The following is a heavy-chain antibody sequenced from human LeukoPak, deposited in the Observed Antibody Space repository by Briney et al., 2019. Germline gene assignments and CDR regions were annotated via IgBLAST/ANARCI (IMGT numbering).Heavy chain of an antibody. V-gene: IGHV3-9*01. Sequence: GGSLRLSCAASGFIFDDYAMHWVRQAPGKGLEWVSGISWNSGDIGYADSVKGRFTISRDNAKNTLYLQMNSLRVEDTAVYYCVRSSGWPGYWGQGTMVTVSS. CDR2: ISWNSGDI. D-gene: IGHD6-19*01. J-gene: IGHJ4*02. CDR3: VRSSGWPGY. CDR1: GFIFDDYA.